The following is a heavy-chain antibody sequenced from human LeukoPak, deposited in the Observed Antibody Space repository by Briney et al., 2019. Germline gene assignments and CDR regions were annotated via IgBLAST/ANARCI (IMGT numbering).Heavy chain of an antibody. V-gene: IGHV1-46*01. D-gene: IGHD4-11*01. CDR2: INPSGGST. CDR3: ARDGAALNDYSNYEYYYYGMDV. CDR1: GYTFTSYY. J-gene: IGHJ6*02. Sequence: ASVKVSCKASGYTFTSYYMHWVRQAPGQGLEWMGIINPSGGSTSYAQKFQGRVTMTRDTSTSTVYMELSSLRSEDTAVYYCARDGAALNDYSNYEYYYYGMDVWGQGTTVTVSS.